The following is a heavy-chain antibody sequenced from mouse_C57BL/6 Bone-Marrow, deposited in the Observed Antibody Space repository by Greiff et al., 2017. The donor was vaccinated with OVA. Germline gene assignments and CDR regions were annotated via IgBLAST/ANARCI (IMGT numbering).Heavy chain of an antibody. CDR2: IYPRSGNT. CDR3: ARLGGVYDFDY. D-gene: IGHD1-1*01. Sequence: QVQLKESGAELARPGASVKLSCKASGYTFTSYGISWVKQRTGQGLEWIGEIYPRSGNTYYNEKFKGKATLTADKSSSTAYMELRSLTSEDSAVYYCARLGGVYDFDYWGQGTTLTVSS. J-gene: IGHJ2*01. V-gene: IGHV1-81*01. CDR1: GYTFTSYG.